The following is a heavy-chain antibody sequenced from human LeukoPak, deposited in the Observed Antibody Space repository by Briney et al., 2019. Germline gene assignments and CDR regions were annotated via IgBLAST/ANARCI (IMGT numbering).Heavy chain of an antibody. D-gene: IGHD4-17*01. Sequence: SETLSLTCAVYGGSFSGYYWSWIRQPPGKGLEWIGEINHSGSTNYNPSLKSRVTISVDTSKNQFSLKLRSVTAADTAVYYCGRDYGDYPYWYFDPWGRGTVVTVSS. V-gene: IGHV4-34*01. CDR1: GGSFSGYY. CDR2: INHSGST. J-gene: IGHJ2*01. CDR3: GRDYGDYPYWYFDP.